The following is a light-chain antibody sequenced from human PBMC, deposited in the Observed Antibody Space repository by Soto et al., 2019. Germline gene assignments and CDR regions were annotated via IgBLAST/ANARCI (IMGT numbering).Light chain of an antibody. CDR1: SSNIGSNT. CDR2: KDN. Sequence: QSALTQPPSASGTPGQRVTISCSGSSSNIGSNTVNWYQQLPGTAPEPLIYKDNQRPSGVPDRFSGYRSGTSASLAISGLQSEDEADYYCAAWDDSLNGRVFGGGTKLTVL. V-gene: IGLV1-44*01. CDR3: AAWDDSLNGRV. J-gene: IGLJ3*02.